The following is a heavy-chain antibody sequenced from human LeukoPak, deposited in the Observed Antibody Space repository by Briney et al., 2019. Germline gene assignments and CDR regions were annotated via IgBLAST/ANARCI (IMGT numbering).Heavy chain of an antibody. CDR1: GFTFSIYE. CDR2: ISSSGSTI. J-gene: IGHJ4*02. V-gene: IGHV3-48*03. Sequence: GGSLRLSCAASGFTFSIYEMNWVRQAPGKGLEWISYISSSGSTIYYADSVKGRFTISRDNAKNSLYLQMNSLRAEDTAVYYCARDYYDNNGRFDYWGQGTLVTVSS. CDR3: ARDYYDNNGRFDY. D-gene: IGHD3-22*01.